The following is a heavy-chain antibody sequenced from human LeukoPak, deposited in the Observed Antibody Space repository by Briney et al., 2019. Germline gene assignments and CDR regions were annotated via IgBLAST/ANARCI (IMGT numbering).Heavy chain of an antibody. CDR2: INPSGGST. J-gene: IGHJ5*02. Sequence: ASVKVSCKASGYTYTSYYMHWVRQGPGQGLEWMGIINPSGGSTSYAQKSQGRVTMTRDTSTSTVYMELSSLRSEDTAVYYCAREYIVVVPAAIRWFDPWGQGTLVTVSS. CDR1: GYTYTSYY. D-gene: IGHD2-2*01. CDR3: AREYIVVVPAAIRWFDP. V-gene: IGHV1-46*01.